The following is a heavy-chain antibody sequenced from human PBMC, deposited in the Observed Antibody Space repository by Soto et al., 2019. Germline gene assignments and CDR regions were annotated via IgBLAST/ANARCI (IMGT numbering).Heavy chain of an antibody. Sequence: QVQLQQWGAGLLKPSETLSLTCAVYGGSFSGYYWSWIRQPPGKGLEWIGEINHSGSTNYNPSLKSRVTISVGTSKNQFSLKLSSVTAADTAVYYCARDYYDSSGRPTIDYWGQGTLVTVSS. CDR1: GGSFSGYY. D-gene: IGHD3-22*01. J-gene: IGHJ4*02. CDR3: ARDYYDSSGRPTIDY. CDR2: INHSGST. V-gene: IGHV4-34*01.